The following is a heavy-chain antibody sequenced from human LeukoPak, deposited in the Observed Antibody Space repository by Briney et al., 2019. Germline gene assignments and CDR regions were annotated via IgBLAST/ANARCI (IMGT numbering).Heavy chain of an antibody. CDR3: ARCFIAARVFDY. J-gene: IGHJ4*02. Sequence: SETLSLTCTVSGGSISSSSYYWGWIRQPPGKGLEWIGSIYYSGSTYYNPSLKSRVTISVDTSKNQFSLKLSSVTAAETAVYYCARCFIAARVFDYWGQGTLVTVSS. CDR2: IYYSGST. CDR1: GGSISSSSYY. V-gene: IGHV4-39*01. D-gene: IGHD6-6*01.